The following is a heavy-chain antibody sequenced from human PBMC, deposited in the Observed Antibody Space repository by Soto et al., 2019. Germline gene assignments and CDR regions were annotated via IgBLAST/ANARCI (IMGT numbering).Heavy chain of an antibody. CDR1: GFTFSFYG. D-gene: IGHD2-2*01. V-gene: IGHV3-30*18. Sequence: PGGSLRLSCAASGFTFSFYGIHWVRQAPGKGLEWVARISYDGSTTYYGDSVKGRFATSRDNSKNTLYLQMNSLRAEDTAVYYCAKERSSSSNGMDVWGQGTTVTVSS. J-gene: IGHJ6*02. CDR2: ISYDGSTT. CDR3: AKERSSSSNGMDV.